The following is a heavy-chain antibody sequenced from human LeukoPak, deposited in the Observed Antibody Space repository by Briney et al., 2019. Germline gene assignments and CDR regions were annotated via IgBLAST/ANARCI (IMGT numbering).Heavy chain of an antibody. J-gene: IGHJ4*02. CDR3: AKPKSGSYPGYYFDY. CDR2: IVGSGGST. Sequence: GGSLRLSCAASAFTFSSYAMSWIRQAPGKGLEGVSAIVGSGGSTYYADSVKGRFTISRDNTKNTLYLQMNSLRAEDTAVYYCAKPKSGSYPGYYFDYWGQRTLVTVSS. D-gene: IGHD1-26*01. CDR1: AFTFSSYA. V-gene: IGHV3-23*01.